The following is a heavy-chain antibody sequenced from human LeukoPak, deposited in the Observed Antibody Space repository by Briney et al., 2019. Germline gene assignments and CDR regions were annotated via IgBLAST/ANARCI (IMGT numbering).Heavy chain of an antibody. CDR2: IIPIFGTA. V-gene: IGHV1-69*05. D-gene: IGHD4-17*01. CDR1: GGTFSSYA. Sequence: SSVKVSCKASGGTFSSYAISWVRQAPGQGLEWMGGIIPIFGTANYAQKFQGRVTITTDESTSTAYMELSSLRSEDTAVYYCARTYGDYGWYNWFDPWGQGTLVTVSS. J-gene: IGHJ5*02. CDR3: ARTYGDYGWYNWFDP.